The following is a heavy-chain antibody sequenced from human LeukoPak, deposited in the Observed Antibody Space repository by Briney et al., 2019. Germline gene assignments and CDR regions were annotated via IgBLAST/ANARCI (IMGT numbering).Heavy chain of an antibody. J-gene: IGHJ4*02. V-gene: IGHV3-48*01. CDR1: GFTFSEYS. CDR2: ITSSSRAI. CDR3: ARRELPHYFDY. D-gene: IGHD1-7*01. Sequence: PGGSLRLSCAASGFTFSEYSMSWVRQAPGKGLEWVSHITSSSRAIYYADSVKGRFTISRDNAKNSLFLQMNSLRAEDTAVYHCARRELPHYFDYWGQGTLVTVSS.